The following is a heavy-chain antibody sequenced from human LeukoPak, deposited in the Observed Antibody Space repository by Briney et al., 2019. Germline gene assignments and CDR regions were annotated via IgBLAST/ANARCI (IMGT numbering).Heavy chain of an antibody. J-gene: IGHJ6*02. CDR3: ARVGVTASYYYYGMDV. D-gene: IGHD2-21*02. Sequence: GASVKVSCKASGYTFIDYYIHWVRQAPGQGLEFLGWINPNSGDTNYAQKFQGRVTMTRDTSISTAYMELSRLRSDDTAVYYCARVGVTASYYYYGMDVWGQGTTVIVSS. CDR2: INPNSGDT. V-gene: IGHV1-2*02. CDR1: GYTFIDYY.